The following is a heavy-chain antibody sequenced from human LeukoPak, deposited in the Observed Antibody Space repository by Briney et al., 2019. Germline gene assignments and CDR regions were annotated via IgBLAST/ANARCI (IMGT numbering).Heavy chain of an antibody. D-gene: IGHD6-13*01. Sequence: APVKVSCKASGYTFTSYAISWVRQAPGHGLEWMGWISAFNGNTNYAQKLQGRVTMTTDTSTSTAYMELRSLRSDDTAVYHCARDNRIRDIAAAGTGYYFDDWGQGTLVTVSS. V-gene: IGHV1-18*04. CDR1: GYTFTSYA. CDR3: ARDNRIRDIAAAGTGYYFDD. J-gene: IGHJ4*02. CDR2: ISAFNGNT.